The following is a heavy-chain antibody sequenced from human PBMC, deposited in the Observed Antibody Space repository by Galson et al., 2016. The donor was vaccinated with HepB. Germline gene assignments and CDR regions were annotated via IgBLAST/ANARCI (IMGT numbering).Heavy chain of an antibody. CDR3: AGVSQLGVHVRRYFET. CDR2: VYHSGNT. V-gene: IGHV4-38-2*02. Sequence: ETLSLTCTVSGYSISSGYYWGWIRQAPGKGLEWIGTVYHSGNTYYNPSLKSRVTISVDTSKNQVSLKMISVTAADTAMYYCAGVSQLGVHVRRYFETWGQGARVTVSS. J-gene: IGHJ4*02. D-gene: IGHD3-16*01. CDR1: GYSISSGYY.